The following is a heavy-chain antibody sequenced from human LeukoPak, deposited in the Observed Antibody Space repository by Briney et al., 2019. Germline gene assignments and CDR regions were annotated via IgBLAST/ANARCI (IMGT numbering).Heavy chain of an antibody. CDR2: INPSGGST. CDR3: ARASRHEGCGGDCYSTAY. J-gene: IGHJ4*02. D-gene: IGHD2-21*02. V-gene: IGHV1-46*01. CDR1: GGTFSSYA. Sequence: ASVKVSCKASGGTFSSYAISWVRQAPGQRLEWMGIINPSGGSTSYAQKFQGRVTMTRDTSTSTVYMELSSLRSEDTAVYYCARASRHEGCGGDCYSTAYWGQGTLVTVSS.